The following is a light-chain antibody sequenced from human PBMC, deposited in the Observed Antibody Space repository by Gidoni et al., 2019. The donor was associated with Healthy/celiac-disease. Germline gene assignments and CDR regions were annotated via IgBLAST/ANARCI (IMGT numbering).Light chain of an antibody. Sequence: DIQMTQSPSPLSASVGDRVTITCRASQSMSSYLNWYQQKPGKAPKLLIYAASSLQSGVPSRFSVSGSGTDFTLTISSLQPEDFATYYCQQSYSTPPLTFGEGTRVEIK. J-gene: IGKJ4*01. CDR1: QSMSSY. CDR2: AAS. V-gene: IGKV1-39*01. CDR3: QQSYSTPPLT.